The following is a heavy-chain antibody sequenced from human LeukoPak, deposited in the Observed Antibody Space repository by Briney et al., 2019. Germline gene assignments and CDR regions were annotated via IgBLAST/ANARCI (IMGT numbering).Heavy chain of an antibody. V-gene: IGHV3-23*01. J-gene: IGHJ5*02. CDR2: ISGSGGST. Sequence: GGSLRLSCAASGFTFSNYAMSWVRQAPGKGLGWASAISGSGGSTYYADSVKGRFTISRDNSKNTLYLQMNSLRAEDTAVYYCAKDPYSGSYSHWFDPWGQGTLVTVSS. D-gene: IGHD1-26*01. CDR1: GFTFSNYA. CDR3: AKDPYSGSYSHWFDP.